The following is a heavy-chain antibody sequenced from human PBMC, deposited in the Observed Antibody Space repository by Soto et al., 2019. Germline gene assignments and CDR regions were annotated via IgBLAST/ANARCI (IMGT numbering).Heavy chain of an antibody. CDR1: GFTFRNYA. Sequence: GGSLRLSCGASGFTFRNYAMSWVRQAPGKGLEWVSTISGSGRTTGNADSVKGRFTISGDNSKNTLYLQVNNLRAEDTAIYYCARKGPPRAAFDIWGHGTMVTLSS. J-gene: IGHJ3*02. V-gene: IGHV3-23*01. CDR3: ARKGPPRAAFDI. CDR2: ISGSGRTT.